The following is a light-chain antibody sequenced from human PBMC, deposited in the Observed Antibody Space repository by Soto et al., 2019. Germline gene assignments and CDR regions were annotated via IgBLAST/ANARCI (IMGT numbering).Light chain of an antibody. Sequence: EMVLTQSPGTLSLSPGERATLSCRASQSVGSSYLAWYQHKPGQPPRLLIHGGSSRAPGVPERFSGSGSGKDFTLTISSLEPEYFSVYYCQQYGTSPLTFGQGTRLDI. V-gene: IGKV3-20*01. CDR2: GGS. CDR3: QQYGTSPLT. J-gene: IGKJ5*01. CDR1: QSVGSSY.